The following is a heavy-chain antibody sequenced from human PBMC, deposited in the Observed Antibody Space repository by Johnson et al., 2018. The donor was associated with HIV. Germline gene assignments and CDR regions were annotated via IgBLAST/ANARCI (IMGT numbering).Heavy chain of an antibody. CDR2: IWDDGTNK. Sequence: QVQLVESGGGVVQPGRSLRLSCAASGFTFSSYGMHWVRQAPGKGLEWVALIWDDGTNKYYADSVKGRFTISRDNSKNTLYLQMNSLRAEDTAVYYCLIAPDAFDIWGQGTMVTVSS. CDR3: LIAPDAFDI. CDR1: GFTFSSYG. J-gene: IGHJ3*02. V-gene: IGHV3-33*01.